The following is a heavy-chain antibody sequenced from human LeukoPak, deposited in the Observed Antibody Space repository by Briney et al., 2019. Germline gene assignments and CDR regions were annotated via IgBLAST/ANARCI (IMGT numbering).Heavy chain of an antibody. CDR2: ISHDGSDK. V-gene: IGHV3-30-3*01. CDR3: AREPGPGYFDY. D-gene: IGHD1-14*01. J-gene: IGHJ4*02. CDR1: GLTFSSHA. Sequence: GGSLRLSCAASGLTFSSHAMHWVRQAPGKGLEWVAVISHDGSDKHYTDSVKGRFTISRDNSRNTLYLQMNSLSAEDTAVYYCAREPGPGYFDYWGQGTLVTVSS.